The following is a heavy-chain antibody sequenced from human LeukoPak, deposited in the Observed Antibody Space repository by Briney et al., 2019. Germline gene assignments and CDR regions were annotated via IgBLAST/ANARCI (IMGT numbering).Heavy chain of an antibody. CDR2: ISSGGSTI. D-gene: IGHD5-24*01. J-gene: IGHJ4*02. CDR1: GFTFSSYE. CDR3: ARDGRDGYNYGPYYFDY. Sequence: PGGSLRLSCAASGFTFSSYEMNWVRQAPGKGLEWVSYISSGGSTIYYADSVKGRFTISRDNAKNSLYLQMNSLRAEDTAVYYCARDGRDGYNYGPYYFDYWGQGTLVTVSS. V-gene: IGHV3-48*03.